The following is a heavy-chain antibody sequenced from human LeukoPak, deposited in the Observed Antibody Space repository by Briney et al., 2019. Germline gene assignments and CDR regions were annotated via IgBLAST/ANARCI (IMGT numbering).Heavy chain of an antibody. CDR1: GGSISSSGYY. CDR3: ARHEYSGSYYGLSWFDP. V-gene: IGHV4-39*01. D-gene: IGHD1-26*01. J-gene: IGHJ5*02. CDR2: IYYSGST. Sequence: KPSETLSLTCTVSGGSISSSGYYWGWIRQPPGKGLAWIASIYYSGSTYYNPSLKSRVTISVDTSKNQLSLKLSSLTAADTAVYYCARHEYSGSYYGLSWFDPWGQGTLVTVSS.